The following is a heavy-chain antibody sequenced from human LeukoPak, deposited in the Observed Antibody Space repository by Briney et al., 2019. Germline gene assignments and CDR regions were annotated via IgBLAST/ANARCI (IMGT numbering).Heavy chain of an antibody. CDR2: ISGSGGST. Sequence: SGGTLRLSCAASGFTFSSYAMSWVRQAPGKGLEWVSAISGSGGSTYYADSVKGRFTISRDNSKNTLYLQMNSLRAEDTAVYYCAKWGFLEWLFSDYWGQGTLVTVSS. CDR3: AKWGFLEWLFSDY. J-gene: IGHJ4*02. CDR1: GFTFSSYA. D-gene: IGHD3-3*01. V-gene: IGHV3-23*01.